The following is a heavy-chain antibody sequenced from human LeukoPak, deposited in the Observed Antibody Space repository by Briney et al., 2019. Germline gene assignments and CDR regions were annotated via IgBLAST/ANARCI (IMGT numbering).Heavy chain of an antibody. D-gene: IGHD6-13*01. CDR3: ARGGYSSSWWQYYYYYYMDV. CDR1: GYTFTGSY. V-gene: IGHV1-8*02. J-gene: IGHJ6*03. Sequence: ASVKDSCKASGYTFTGSYINWVRQAPGQGLEWMGRINPNSGNTGYAQKFQGRVTMTRNTSISTAYMELSSLRSEDTAVYYCARGGYSSSWWQYYYYYYMDVWGKGTTVTISS. CDR2: INPNSGNT.